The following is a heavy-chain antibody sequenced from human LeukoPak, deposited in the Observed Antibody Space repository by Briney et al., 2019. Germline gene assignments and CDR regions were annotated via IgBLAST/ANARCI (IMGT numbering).Heavy chain of an antibody. CDR3: AAEWYYYGSGSDYYYYGMDV. CDR2: IIPIFGTA. D-gene: IGHD3-10*01. V-gene: IGHV1-69*13. Sequence: GASVKLSCKASGGTFSSYAISWGRHAPGQRLEWMGGIIPIFGTANYAQKVQARVTITADESTSTAYMELSSLRSEDTAVYYCAAEWYYYGSGSDYYYYGMDVWGKGTTVTVPS. CDR1: GGTFSSYA. J-gene: IGHJ6*04.